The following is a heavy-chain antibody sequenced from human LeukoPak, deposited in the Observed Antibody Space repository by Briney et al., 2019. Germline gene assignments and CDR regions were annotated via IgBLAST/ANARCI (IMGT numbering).Heavy chain of an antibody. D-gene: IGHD2-15*01. Sequence: GGSLRLSCAASGFTFSSYAMSWVRQAPGKGLEWVSAISGSGGSTYYADSVKGRFTISRDNSKNTLYLQMNSLRAEDTAVYYGAKDLQLAVVVVAAGFDYWGQGTLVTVSS. V-gene: IGHV3-23*01. CDR1: GFTFSSYA. J-gene: IGHJ4*02. CDR3: AKDLQLAVVVVAAGFDY. CDR2: ISGSGGST.